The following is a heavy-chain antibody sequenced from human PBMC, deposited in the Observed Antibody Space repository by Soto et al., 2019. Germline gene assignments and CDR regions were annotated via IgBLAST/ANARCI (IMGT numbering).Heavy chain of an antibody. J-gene: IGHJ4*02. CDR3: ARDNIQGSGWFTDY. CDR2: IYHSGST. V-gene: IGHV4-38-2*02. CDR1: GYSISSGYY. Sequence: SETLSLTCAVSGYSISSGYYWGWIRQPPGKGLEWIGSIYHSGSTYYNPSLKSRVTISVDTSKNQFSLKLSSVTAADTAVYYCARDNIQGSGWFTDYWGQVTLVTVSS. D-gene: IGHD6-19*01.